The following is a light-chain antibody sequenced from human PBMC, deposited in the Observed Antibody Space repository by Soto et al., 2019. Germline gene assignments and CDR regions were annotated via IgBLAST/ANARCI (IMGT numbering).Light chain of an antibody. CDR2: DVT. CDR3: CSYAGSYSYV. CDR1: TNDVGNYNY. Sequence: QSALTQPRSVSGSPGQSVTISCTGTTNDVGNYNYVSWYQQHPSKAPKLMIYDVTKRPSGVPDRFSGSKSGNTASLTISGLQAEYEADYYCCSYAGSYSYVFGTGTKLTVL. J-gene: IGLJ1*01. V-gene: IGLV2-11*01.